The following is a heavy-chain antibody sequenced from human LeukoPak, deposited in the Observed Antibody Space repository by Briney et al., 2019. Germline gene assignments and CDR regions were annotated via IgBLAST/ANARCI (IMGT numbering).Heavy chain of an antibody. V-gene: IGHV4-34*01. Sequence: SETLSLTCAVYGGSFSGYFWSWIRQPPGKGLEWIGEINHSGSTNYNPSLKSRVTISVDTSKNQFSLKLSSVPAADTAVYYCAISRITGTAPSRYWGQGTLVTVSS. J-gene: IGHJ4*02. CDR2: INHSGST. CDR1: GGSFSGYF. CDR3: AISRITGTAPSRY. D-gene: IGHD1-7*01.